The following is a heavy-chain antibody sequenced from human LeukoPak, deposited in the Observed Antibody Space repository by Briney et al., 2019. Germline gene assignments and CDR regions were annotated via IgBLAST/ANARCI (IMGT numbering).Heavy chain of an antibody. Sequence: SETLSLTFTVSGGSISSGSYYWSWIRQPAGKGLEWIGRIYTSGSTNYNPSLKSRVTISVDTSKNQFSLKLSSVTAADTAVYYCARESLRYFDWLGSNFDYWGQGTLVTVSS. J-gene: IGHJ4*02. CDR1: GGSISSGSYY. CDR2: IYTSGST. CDR3: ARESLRYFDWLGSNFDY. D-gene: IGHD3-9*01. V-gene: IGHV4-61*02.